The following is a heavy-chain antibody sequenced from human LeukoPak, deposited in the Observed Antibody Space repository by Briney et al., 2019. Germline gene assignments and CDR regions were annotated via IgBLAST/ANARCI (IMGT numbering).Heavy chain of an antibody. CDR2: ISGSGGST. V-gene: IGHV3-23*01. CDR1: GFTFSSYS. J-gene: IGHJ4*02. D-gene: IGHD3-10*01. CDR3: AKDSRYVSGD. Sequence: GGSLRLSCAASGFTFSSYSMNWVRQAPGKGLECVSVISGSGGSTYYVDPVKGRFTISRDNSKNTLYLQMNSLRVEDTAVYYCAKDSRYVSGDWGQGTLVTVSS.